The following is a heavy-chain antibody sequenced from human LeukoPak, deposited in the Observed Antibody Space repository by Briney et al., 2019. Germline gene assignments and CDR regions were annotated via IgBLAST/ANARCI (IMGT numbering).Heavy chain of an antibody. V-gene: IGHV3-74*01. CDR1: GFTFSSYA. D-gene: IGHD1-26*01. CDR3: VRDLGGRSGH. CDR2: INEDGSTT. Sequence: GGSLRLSCAASGFTFSSYAMSWVRQAPGKGLEWVSRINEDGSTTNYADSVKGRSTIFRDNAKNTLYLQMNSLRAEDTAVYYCVRDLGGRSGHWGQGTLVTVSS. J-gene: IGHJ4*02.